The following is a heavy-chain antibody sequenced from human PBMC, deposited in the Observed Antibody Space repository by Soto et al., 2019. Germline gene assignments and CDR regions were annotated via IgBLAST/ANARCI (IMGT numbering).Heavy chain of an antibody. D-gene: IGHD3-22*01. CDR3: SASYYDSSGYYGIDY. J-gene: IGHJ4*02. Sequence: NPSETLSLTCTVSGGSISSYYWSWIRQPPGKGLEWIGYIYYSGSTNYNPSLKSRVTISVDTSKNQFSLKLSSVTAADTAVYYCSASYYDSSGYYGIDYWGQGTLVTVSS. CDR1: GGSISSYY. CDR2: IYYSGST. V-gene: IGHV4-59*01.